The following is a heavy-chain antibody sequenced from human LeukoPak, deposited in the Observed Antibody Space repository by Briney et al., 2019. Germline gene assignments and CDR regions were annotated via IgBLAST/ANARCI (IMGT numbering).Heavy chain of an antibody. CDR3: GRDPNGGYFGAYEF. Sequence: GGSLRLSCAASGFTFSSYSMNWVRQAPGKGLEWVSSISSSSSYIYYADSVKGRFTISRDKAKNSLYLQMNSLRAEDTAVYYCGRDPNGGYFGAYEFWGQETLVTVSA. V-gene: IGHV3-21*04. CDR2: ISSSSSYI. J-gene: IGHJ3*01. D-gene: IGHD4-17*01. CDR1: GFTFSSYS.